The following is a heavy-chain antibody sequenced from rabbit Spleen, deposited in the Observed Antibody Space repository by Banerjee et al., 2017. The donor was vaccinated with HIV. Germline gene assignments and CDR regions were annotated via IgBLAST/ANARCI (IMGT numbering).Heavy chain of an antibody. Sequence: QSLEESGGDLVKPGASLTLTCTASGLDFTNNYWICWVRQAPGKGLEWIACIDVTKSGSTYYTNWAKGRFTISKTSSTTVTLQMTSLTVADTATYFCARGSAAMTMVITGYYLNLWGQGTLVTVS. CDR3: ARGSAAMTMVITGYYLNL. J-gene: IGHJ4*01. V-gene: IGHV1S40*01. CDR1: GLDFTNNYW. D-gene: IGHD2-1*01. CDR2: IDVTKSGST.